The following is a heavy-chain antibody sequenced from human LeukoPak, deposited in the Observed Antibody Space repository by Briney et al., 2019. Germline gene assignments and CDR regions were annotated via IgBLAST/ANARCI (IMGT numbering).Heavy chain of an antibody. D-gene: IGHD4-17*01. V-gene: IGHV5-51*03. CDR3: ARPPSYYGDYFDY. J-gene: IGHJ4*02. Sequence: PGESLKVSCKGSGYSFTSYWIGWVRQMPGKGLEWMGIIYPGDSDTRYSPSFQGQVTISADKSISTAYLQWSSLKASDTAMYYCARPPSYYGDYFDYWGQGTLVTVSS. CDR2: IYPGDSDT. CDR1: GYSFTSYW.